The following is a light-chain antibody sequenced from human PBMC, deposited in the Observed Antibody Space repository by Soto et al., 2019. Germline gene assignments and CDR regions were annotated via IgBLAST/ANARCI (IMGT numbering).Light chain of an antibody. Sequence: IVLTQSPGTLSLSPGERATLSCRASQSVTTQLACYQQKPGQAPRLIIHGASSRATGVPDRITGSGSGTDFTLSISRLEPEDFAVYYCQQYGGSTRTFGQGTKVDI. V-gene: IGKV3-20*01. CDR3: QQYGGSTRT. CDR2: GAS. J-gene: IGKJ1*01. CDR1: QSVTTQ.